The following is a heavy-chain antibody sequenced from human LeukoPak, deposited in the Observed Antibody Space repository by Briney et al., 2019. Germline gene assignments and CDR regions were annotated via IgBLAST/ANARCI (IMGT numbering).Heavy chain of an antibody. V-gene: IGHV1-46*01. CDR2: INPSDGST. J-gene: IGHJ4*02. D-gene: IGHD3-3*01. Sequence: ASVKVSCKASGYIFTRYYMHWVRQAPGQGLEWMGIINPSDGSTNYAQKFQGRVTMTRDTSTSTVYMDLTSLRSDDTAVYYCARENPGVPFDYWGQGTLVTVSS. CDR3: ARENPGVPFDY. CDR1: GYIFTRYY.